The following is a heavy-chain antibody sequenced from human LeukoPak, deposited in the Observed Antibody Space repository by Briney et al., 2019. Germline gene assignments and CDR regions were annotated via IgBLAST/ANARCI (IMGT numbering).Heavy chain of an antibody. V-gene: IGHV4-31*03. CDR1: GGSISSGGYY. D-gene: IGHD3-22*01. Sequence: SETLSLTCTVSGGSISSGGYYWSWISQHPGKGLEWIGYIYYSGSTYYNPSLKSRVTISVDTSKNQFSLKLSSVTAADTAVYYCARGGRDYYDSSGYYADYWGQGTLVTVSS. CDR2: IYYSGST. CDR3: ARGGRDYYDSSGYYADY. J-gene: IGHJ4*02.